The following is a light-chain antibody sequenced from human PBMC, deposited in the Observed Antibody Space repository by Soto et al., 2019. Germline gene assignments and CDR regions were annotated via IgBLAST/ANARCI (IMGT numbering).Light chain of an antibody. Sequence: VWTQSGDSKIWSPGGRASLSFRARQSVNTNLAWYQQKPGQAPRLLIYGASTSATGIPARFSGSGSGTGFSLTITILLSRDFSVYNCHQYNHWPSFAQGTRLEIK. CDR3: HQYNHWPS. V-gene: IGKV3-15*01. CDR1: QSVNTN. CDR2: GAS. J-gene: IGKJ5*01.